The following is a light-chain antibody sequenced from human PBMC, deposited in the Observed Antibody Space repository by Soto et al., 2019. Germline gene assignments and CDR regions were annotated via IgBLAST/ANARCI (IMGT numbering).Light chain of an antibody. V-gene: IGKV4-1*01. CDR1: LNILYRSNNKNH. CDR3: HQYYGSPPT. J-gene: IGKJ1*01. Sequence: DIVMTQSPDSLAVSLGERATINCKSSLNILYRSNNKNHLAWYQQKPGQPPKLLISWASTRESGVPDRFSGSGSGTDFTLTINSPQAEDVAVYYCHQYYGSPPTFGQGTKVEIK. CDR2: WAS.